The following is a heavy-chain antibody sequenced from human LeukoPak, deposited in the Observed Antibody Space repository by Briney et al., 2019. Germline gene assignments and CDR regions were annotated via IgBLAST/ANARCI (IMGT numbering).Heavy chain of an antibody. CDR3: ARDLYSGRRWAFDI. CDR1: GYTFTGYY. Sequence: GASVKVSCKASGYTFTGYYMHWVRQAPGQGLEWMGWINPNSGGTNYAQKFQGRVTMTRDTPISTAYMELSRLRSDDTAVYYCARDLYSGRRWAFDIWGQGTMVTVSS. V-gene: IGHV1-2*02. J-gene: IGHJ3*02. D-gene: IGHD4-23*01. CDR2: INPNSGGT.